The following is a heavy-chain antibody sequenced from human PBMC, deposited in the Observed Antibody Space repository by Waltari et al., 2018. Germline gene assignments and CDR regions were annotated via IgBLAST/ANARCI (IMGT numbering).Heavy chain of an antibody. CDR2: ISYDGTQK. CDR3: TRDEGFYYYYGLDV. CDR1: SFRYSNYA. Sequence: QLVGSGGGVGPPGGSLRLSCAGASFRYSNYALQWVRKSPGRGLDWVAVISYDGTQKYFADSVRGRFTISRDNSKNIFYLQMDSLRNDDTGVYYCTRDEGFYYYYGLDVWGQGTTVNVSS. J-gene: IGHJ6*02. V-gene: IGHV3-30-3*01.